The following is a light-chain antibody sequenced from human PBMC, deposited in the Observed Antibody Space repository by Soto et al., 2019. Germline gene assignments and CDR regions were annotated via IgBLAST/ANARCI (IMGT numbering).Light chain of an antibody. J-gene: IGKJ5*01. Sequence: DIQMTQSPSSLSASVGDRVSITCQAGQDINNYLNWYQQKPGKAPKLLIYDVSNLDTGVPSRFTRSGSGTDFTFTITSLQSDDVATYYCQQYASLPITFGHGTRLEIK. CDR1: QDINNY. V-gene: IGKV1-33*01. CDR3: QQYASLPIT. CDR2: DVS.